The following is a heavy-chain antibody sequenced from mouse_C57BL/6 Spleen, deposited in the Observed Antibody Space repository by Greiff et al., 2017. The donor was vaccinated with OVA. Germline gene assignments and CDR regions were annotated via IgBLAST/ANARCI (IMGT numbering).Heavy chain of an antibody. CDR1: GYTFTSYW. CDR2: IDPSDSYT. CDR3: ARSGEYPVAY. J-gene: IGHJ3*01. D-gene: IGHD5-1*01. Sequence: QVQLQQPGAELVMPGASVKLSCKASGYTFTSYWMHWVKQRPGQGLEWIGEIDPSDSYTNYNQKFKGKSTLTVEKSSRTAYMQLSSLTCEGSAVYYCARSGEYPVAYWGQGTLVTGSA. V-gene: IGHV1-69*01.